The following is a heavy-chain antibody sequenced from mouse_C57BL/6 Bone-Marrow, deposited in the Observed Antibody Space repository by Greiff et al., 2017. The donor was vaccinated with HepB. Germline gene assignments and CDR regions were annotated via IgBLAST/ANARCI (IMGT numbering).Heavy chain of an antibody. J-gene: IGHJ2*01. D-gene: IGHD1-1*01. CDR3: ARFTTVVEGAFDY. CDR1: GYTFTSYW. CDR2: IYPGSGST. Sequence: VQLQQPGAELVKPGASVKLSCKASGYTFTSYWMHWVKQRPGQGLEWIGDIYPGSGSTNYNEKFKSKATLTVDTSSSTAYMQLSGLTSEDSAVYYCARFTTVVEGAFDYWGQGTTLTVSS. V-gene: IGHV1-55*01.